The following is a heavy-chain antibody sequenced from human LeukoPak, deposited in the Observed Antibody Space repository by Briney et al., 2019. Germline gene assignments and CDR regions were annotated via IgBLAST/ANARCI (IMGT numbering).Heavy chain of an antibody. J-gene: IGHJ3*02. V-gene: IGHV4-59*01. Sequence: SETLSLTCTVSGGSITSYHWSWIRQPPGKGLEWIGYIYYSGSTNYNPSLKSRVTISVDTSKNQISLKLNSVTAEDTAVYYCAREDGDYDDAFDIWGQGTMVTVSS. CDR1: GGSITSYH. D-gene: IGHD4-17*01. CDR3: AREDGDYDDAFDI. CDR2: IYYSGST.